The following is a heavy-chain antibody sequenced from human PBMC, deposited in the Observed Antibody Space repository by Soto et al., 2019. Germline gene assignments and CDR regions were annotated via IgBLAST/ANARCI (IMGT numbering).Heavy chain of an antibody. J-gene: IGHJ4*02. V-gene: IGHV6-1*01. CDR3: ARQPGSSWVTDYFDY. D-gene: IGHD6-13*01. CDR2: TYYRSKWYN. Sequence: SQTLSLTCAISGDSVSGNSAAWNWIRQSPSRGLEWLGRTYYRSKWYNDYAVSVKSRITVTPDTSKNQFSLHLNSVTAADTAVNYCARQPGSSWVTDYFDYWGQGTLVTVSS. CDR1: GDSVSGNSAA.